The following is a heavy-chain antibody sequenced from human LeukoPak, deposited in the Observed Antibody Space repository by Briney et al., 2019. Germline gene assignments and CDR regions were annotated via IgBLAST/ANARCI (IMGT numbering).Heavy chain of an antibody. CDR3: ARDASGWSRDV. D-gene: IGHD6-19*01. J-gene: IGHJ6*02. CDR1: GFSLSCCA. CDR2: ITDSGSYI. V-gene: IGHV3-21*01. Sequence: PGGSLRLSCAASGFSLSCCAMSWVRQAPGKGLEWVSSITDSGSYIYYADSVKGRFTTSRDNAKNSLYLQMNSLRDEDTAVYYCARDASGWSRDVWGQGTTVTVSS.